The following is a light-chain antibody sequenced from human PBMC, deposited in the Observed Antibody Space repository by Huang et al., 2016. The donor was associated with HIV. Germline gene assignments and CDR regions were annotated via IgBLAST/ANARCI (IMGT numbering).Light chain of an antibody. CDR1: QSVSTY. V-gene: IGKV3-11*01. CDR3: QQRGNWPFT. CDR2: DVS. Sequence: EIVLTQSPATLSLSPGERATLSCRASQSVSTYLAWFQQKRGQPPMLLIYDVSNRASGIPARVRGSGSGTDFTLTISRLEPEDFAVYYCQQRGNWPFTFGQGTRLEIK. J-gene: IGKJ5*01.